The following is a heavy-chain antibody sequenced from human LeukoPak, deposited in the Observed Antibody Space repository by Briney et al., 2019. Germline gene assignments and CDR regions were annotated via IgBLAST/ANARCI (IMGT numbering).Heavy chain of an antibody. Sequence: GSLRLSCAASGFTLSSYSMNWVRQAPGKGLEWIGYIDYSGSTNYNPSLKSRVTMSADTSKDQFSLKLSSVTAADTAVYFCARVGGWEPKLHGVTFDYLGQGTLVTVSS. CDR1: GFTLSSYS. CDR3: ARVGGWEPKLHGVTFDY. D-gene: IGHD1-26*01. CDR2: IDYSGST. J-gene: IGHJ4*02. V-gene: IGHV4-59*01.